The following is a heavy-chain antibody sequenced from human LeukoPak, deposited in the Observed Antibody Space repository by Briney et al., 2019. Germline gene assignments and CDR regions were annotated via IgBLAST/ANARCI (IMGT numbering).Heavy chain of an antibody. V-gene: IGHV3-48*04. D-gene: IGHD1-1*01. CDR3: ARAAGTHDH. J-gene: IGHJ4*02. CDR1: GFTFNTYA. Sequence: PGGSLRLSCAASGFTFNTYAMNWVRQAPGRGLEWVAYIGSSGSTIYYADSVEGRFTISRDNAKNSLNLQMNSLRVDDTAVYYCARAAGTHDHWGQGALVTVSS. CDR2: IGSSGSTI.